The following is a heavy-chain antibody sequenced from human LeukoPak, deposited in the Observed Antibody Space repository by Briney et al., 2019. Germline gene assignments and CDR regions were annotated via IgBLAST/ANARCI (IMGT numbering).Heavy chain of an antibody. D-gene: IGHD3-16*01. CDR1: GFTFDDYA. CDR2: ISWNSGSI. CDR3: AKAFSSPPLDAFDI. J-gene: IGHJ3*02. Sequence: PGGSLRLSCAASGFTFDDYAMHWVRQAPGKGLEWVSGISWNSGSIGYADSVKGRFTISRDNSKNTLYLQMNSLRAEDTAVYYCAKAFSSPPLDAFDIWGQGTMVTVSS. V-gene: IGHV3-9*01.